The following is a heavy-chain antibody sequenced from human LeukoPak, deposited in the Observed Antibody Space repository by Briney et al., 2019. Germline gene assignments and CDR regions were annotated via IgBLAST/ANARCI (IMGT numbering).Heavy chain of an antibody. J-gene: IGHJ4*02. CDR3: ARDRYSSSWSTYFDY. CDR1: GFTFDDYG. D-gene: IGHD6-13*01. V-gene: IGHV3-20*04. Sequence: PGGSLRPSCAASGFTFDDYGMSWVRQAPGRGLEWVSGINWNGGSTGYADSVKGRFTISRDNAKNSLYLQMNSLRAEDTALYYCARDRYSSSWSTYFDYWGQGTLVTVSS. CDR2: INWNGGST.